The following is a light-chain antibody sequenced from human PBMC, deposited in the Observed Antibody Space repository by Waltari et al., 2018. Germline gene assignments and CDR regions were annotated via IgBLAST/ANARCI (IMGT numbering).Light chain of an antibody. V-gene: IGKV3-11*01. CDR2: DAS. J-gene: IGKJ4*01. CDR1: QSVSSY. Sequence: EIVLTQSPATLPLPPGERATLPCRASQSVSSYLAWYQQKPGQAPRLLIYDASNRATGIPARFSGSGSGTDFTLTISSLEPEDFAVYYCQQRSNWPLTFGGGTKVEIK. CDR3: QQRSNWPLT.